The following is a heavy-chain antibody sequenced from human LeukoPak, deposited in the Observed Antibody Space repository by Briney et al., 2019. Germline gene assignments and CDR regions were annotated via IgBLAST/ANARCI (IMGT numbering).Heavy chain of an antibody. CDR2: INHSGST. CDR1: GGSFSGYY. V-gene: IGHV4-34*01. J-gene: IGHJ4*02. D-gene: IGHD5-18*01. CDR3: ARKAAMVNYFDY. Sequence: SETLSLTCAVYGGSFSGYYWSWIRQPPGKGLEWIGEINHSGSTNYNPSLKSRVTISVDTSKNQFSLKLSSVTAADTAVYSCARKAAMVNYFDYWGQGTLVTVSS.